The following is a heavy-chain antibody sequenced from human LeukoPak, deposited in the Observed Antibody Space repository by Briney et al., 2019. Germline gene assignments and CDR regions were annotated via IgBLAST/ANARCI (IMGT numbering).Heavy chain of an antibody. J-gene: IGHJ3*02. V-gene: IGHV3-23*01. CDR3: ANRGGPGAFDI. D-gene: IGHD3-10*01. CDR1: GFTFSNYA. CDR2: ISCSGCST. Sequence: GWSLTLSCGASGFTFSNYAMSWVRQAPGKGLEWVAGISCSGCSTYYADSVKGRFTIYRDSSKHTLYLQMNSLTAGDTAVFYCANRGGPGAFDIWGQGTMVTVSS.